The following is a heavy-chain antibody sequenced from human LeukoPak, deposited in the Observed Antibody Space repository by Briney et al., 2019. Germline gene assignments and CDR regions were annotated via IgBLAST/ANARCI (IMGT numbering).Heavy chain of an antibody. CDR2: INPNSGGT. D-gene: IGHD1-26*01. CDR1: GYTFTGYY. CDR3: ARGSPELLNAFDI. Sequence: ASVKVSCKASGYTFTGYYMHWVRQAPGQGLEWMGRINPNSGGTNYAQKFQGRVTMTRDTSISTAYMELSRLRSDDTAVYYCARGSPELLNAFDIWGQGTMVTVSS. J-gene: IGHJ3*02. V-gene: IGHV1-2*06.